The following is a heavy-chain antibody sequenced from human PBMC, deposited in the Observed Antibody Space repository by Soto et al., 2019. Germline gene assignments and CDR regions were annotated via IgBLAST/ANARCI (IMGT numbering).Heavy chain of an antibody. CDR1: GSTFSHYN. V-gene: IGHV3-48*02. Sequence: GGSLRLSCTASGSTFSHYNMNWVRQTPGKGLEWVSYIGAGSSPTYYADSVEGRFTIPRDNAQNSLFLQMNSLRDEDTAVYYCVRDNRLRFFDWPQFDPWGQGTLVTVSS. CDR2: IGAGSSPT. CDR3: VRDNRLRFFDWPQFDP. D-gene: IGHD3-9*01. J-gene: IGHJ5*02.